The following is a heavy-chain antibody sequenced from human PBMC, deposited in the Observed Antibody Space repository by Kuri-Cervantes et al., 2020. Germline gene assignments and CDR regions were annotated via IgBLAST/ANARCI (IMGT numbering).Heavy chain of an antibody. Sequence: GGSLRLSCAASGFTFSSYEMNWVRQAPGKGLEWVSYISSSGSTIYYADSVKGRFTISRDNAKNSLYLQMNSLRAEDTAVYYCATGGRVVGTRGRGYYMDVWGKGTTVTVSS. D-gene: IGHD3-16*01. V-gene: IGHV3-48*03. CDR2: ISSSGSTI. CDR1: GFTFSSYE. CDR3: ATGGRVVGTRGRGYYMDV. J-gene: IGHJ6*03.